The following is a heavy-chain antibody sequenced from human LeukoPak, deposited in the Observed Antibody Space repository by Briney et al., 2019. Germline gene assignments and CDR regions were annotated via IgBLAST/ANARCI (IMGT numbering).Heavy chain of an antibody. CDR2: LSYTGKT. CDR3: SEGYFEPFDH. D-gene: IGHD2/OR15-2a*01. V-gene: IGHV4-59*02. J-gene: IGHJ4*02. Sequence: SETLSLTCNVSGVSVSTSHWNWIRQRPGKGLEWIGCLSYTGKTNYNPSLKSRVSISLGSSNNHFSLKLTSVTAADTAVYYCSEGYFEPFDHWGQGILVTVSS. CDR1: GVSVSTSH.